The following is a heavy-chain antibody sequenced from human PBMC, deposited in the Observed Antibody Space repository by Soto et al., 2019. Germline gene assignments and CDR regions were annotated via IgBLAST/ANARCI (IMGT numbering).Heavy chain of an antibody. CDR2: IKDGGST. CDR1: GGSLSGYY. V-gene: IGHV4-34*01. J-gene: IGHJ4*02. CDR3: ARGQEGVVATH. Sequence: QVQLQQWGAGLLKPSETLSLTCAVNGGSLSGYYWSWIRQPPGKGLEWIGEIKDGGSTNYSPSLKSRATISAHTSNNQFSRRLNSVTAADTAVYYCARGQEGVVATHWDQGTLVTVSS. D-gene: IGHD5-12*01.